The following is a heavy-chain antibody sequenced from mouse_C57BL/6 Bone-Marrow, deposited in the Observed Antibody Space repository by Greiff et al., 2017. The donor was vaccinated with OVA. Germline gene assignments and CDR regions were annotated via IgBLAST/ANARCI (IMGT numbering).Heavy chain of an antibody. D-gene: IGHD2-2*01. Sequence: QVQLKESGAELVRPGASVKLSCKASGYTFTDYYISWVKQRPGQGLEWIARIYPGSGNIYYNEKFKGTATLTAEKSSSTAYMQLRSLTSDDSAVYFCARTERLRDYFDYWGQGTTLTGSS. CDR1: GYTFTDYY. V-gene: IGHV1-76*01. J-gene: IGHJ2*01. CDR3: ARTERLRDYFDY. CDR2: IYPGSGNI.